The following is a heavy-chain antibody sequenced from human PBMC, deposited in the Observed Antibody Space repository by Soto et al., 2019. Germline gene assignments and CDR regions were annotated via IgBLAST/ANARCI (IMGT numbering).Heavy chain of an antibody. V-gene: IGHV4-34*01. CDR2: INHSGST. Sequence: SETLSLTCTVSGGSISSYYWSWIRQPPGKGLEWIGEINHSGSTNYNPSLKSRVTISVDTSKNQFSLKLSSVTAADTAVFYWARGPRPRGSQTNPRYYYYSYMDVWGKGTTVTVSS. J-gene: IGHJ6*03. CDR3: ARGPRPRGSQTNPRYYYYSYMDV. D-gene: IGHD3-10*01. CDR1: GGSISSYY.